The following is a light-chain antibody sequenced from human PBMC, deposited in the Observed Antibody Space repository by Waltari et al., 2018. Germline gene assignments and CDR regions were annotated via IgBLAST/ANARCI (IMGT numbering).Light chain of an antibody. Sequence: QSALTHPASVSGSPGQSITISRTGTGSDVGRYNNVPRYQQHPGKAPKLMISDVTNRPSGVSNRFSGSKSGNTASLTISGLQAEDEAEYYCSSYTSSSTLVFGGGTKVTVL. V-gene: IGLV2-14*01. CDR2: DVT. CDR1: GSDVGRYNN. J-gene: IGLJ2*01. CDR3: SSYTSSSTLV.